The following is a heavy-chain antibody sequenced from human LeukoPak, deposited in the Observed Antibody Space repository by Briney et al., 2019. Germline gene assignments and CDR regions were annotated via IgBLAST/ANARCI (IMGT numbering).Heavy chain of an antibody. CDR2: IKQDGSEK. V-gene: IGHV3-7*03. CDR3: ARGYYDSSGYTFDY. CDR1: GFTFSSYA. J-gene: IGHJ4*02. Sequence: GGSLRLSCAASGFTFSSYAMHWVRQAPGKGLEWVANIKQDGSEKYYVDSVKGRFTISRDNAKNSLYLQMNSLRAEDTAVYYCARGYYDSSGYTFDYWGQGTLVTVSS. D-gene: IGHD3-22*01.